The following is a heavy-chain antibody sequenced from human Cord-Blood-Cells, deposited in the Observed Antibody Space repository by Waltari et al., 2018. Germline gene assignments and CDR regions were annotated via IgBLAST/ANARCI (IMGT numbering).Heavy chain of an antibody. CDR2: INHSGST. Sequence: QVQLQQWGAGLLKPSETLSLTCAVYGGSFSGYYWRWIRQPPGKGLEWIGEINHSGSTNYNPSLKSRVTISVDTSKNQFSLKLSSVTAADTAVYYCARGYCISTSCYNFDYWGQGTLVTVSS. D-gene: IGHD2-2*02. J-gene: IGHJ4*02. CDR3: ARGYCISTSCYNFDY. CDR1: GGSFSGYY. V-gene: IGHV4-34*01.